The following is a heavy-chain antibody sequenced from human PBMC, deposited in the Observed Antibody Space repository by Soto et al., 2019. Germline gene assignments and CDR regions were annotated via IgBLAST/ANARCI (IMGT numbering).Heavy chain of an antibody. CDR3: VSTAPSIAVAYAAFDI. J-gene: IGHJ3*02. CDR2: IYPGDSDT. V-gene: IGHV5-51*01. D-gene: IGHD6-19*01. Sequence: GESLKISCKGSGYSFTSYWIGWVRQMPGKGLEWMGIIYPGDSDTRYSPSFQGQVTISADKSISTAYLQWSSLKASDTAMFYCVSTAPSIAVAYAAFDIWGQGTMVTVS. CDR1: GYSFTSYW.